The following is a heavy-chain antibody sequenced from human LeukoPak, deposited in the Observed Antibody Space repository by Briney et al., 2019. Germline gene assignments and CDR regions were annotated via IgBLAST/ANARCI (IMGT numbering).Heavy chain of an antibody. CDR3: AKPDSSSWYVFAD. CDR1: GFTFSSYA. Sequence: PGGSLRLSCAASGFTFSSYAVTWVRQAPGKGLEWVSTITDGGTNTYYADSVKGRFTISRDNSKNTLHLQMSSLRADDTAVYYCAKPDSSSWYVFADWGQGSLVTVSS. D-gene: IGHD6-13*01. J-gene: IGHJ4*02. V-gene: IGHV3-23*01. CDR2: ITDGGTNT.